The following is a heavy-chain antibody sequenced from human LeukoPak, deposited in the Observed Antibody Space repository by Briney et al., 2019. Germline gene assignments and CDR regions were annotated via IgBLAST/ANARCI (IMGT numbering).Heavy chain of an antibody. CDR1: GGSFRGYY. Sequence: PSETLPLTCAVYGGSFRGYYWSCIRQPPGKGLEWIGEINHSGSTNYNPSLKSRVTISVDTSKNQFSLKLSSVTAADTAVYYCARWGWLQSVFDYWGQGTLVTVSS. V-gene: IGHV4-34*01. CDR2: INHSGST. D-gene: IGHD5-24*01. J-gene: IGHJ4*02. CDR3: ARWGWLQSVFDY.